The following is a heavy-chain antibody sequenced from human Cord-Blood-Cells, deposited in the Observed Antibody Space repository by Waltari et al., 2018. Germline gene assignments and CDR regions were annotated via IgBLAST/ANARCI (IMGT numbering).Heavy chain of an antibody. CDR2: TYYRSKWYN. J-gene: IGHJ6*02. CDR1: GDSVPSNCAA. CDR3: ARESRAAAGIFRIRLNGMDV. D-gene: IGHD6-13*01. V-gene: IGHV6-1*01. Sequence: QVQLQQSGPGLVKPSQNLPLTCAITGDSVPSNCAAWHWTSKPPSNGLEWLGRTYYRSKWYNDYAVSVKSRITINPDTSKNQFSLQLNSVTPEDTAVYYCARESRAAAGIFRIRLNGMDVWGQGTTVTVSS.